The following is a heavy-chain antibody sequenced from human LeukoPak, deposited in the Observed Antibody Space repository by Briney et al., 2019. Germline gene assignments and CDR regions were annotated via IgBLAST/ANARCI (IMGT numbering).Heavy chain of an antibody. CDR1: GFTFSSYS. V-gene: IGHV3-48*01. CDR2: ISSSSSTI. J-gene: IGHJ4*02. Sequence: PGGSLRLSCAASGFTFSSYSMNWVRQAPGKGLEWVSYISSSSSTIYYTASVKGRFTISRDNAKNSLYLQMNSLRAEDTAVYYCARVYYDILTGCSNFDYWGQGTLVTVSS. CDR3: ARVYYDILTGCSNFDY. D-gene: IGHD3-9*01.